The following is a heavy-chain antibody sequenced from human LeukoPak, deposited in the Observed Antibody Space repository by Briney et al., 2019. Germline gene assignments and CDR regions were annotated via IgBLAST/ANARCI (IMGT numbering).Heavy chain of an antibody. V-gene: IGHV5-51*01. CDR2: IYPGDSDT. CDR3: ARLFGGSSWPYYYYYMDV. D-gene: IGHD6-13*01. CDR1: GYSFTSYW. J-gene: IGHJ6*03. Sequence: GESLKISCKGSGYSFTSYWIGWVRQMPGKGLEWMGIIYPGDSDTRYSPSFQGQVTISADKSISTAYLQWSSLKASDTAVYYCARLFGGSSWPYYYYYMDVWGKGTTVTISS.